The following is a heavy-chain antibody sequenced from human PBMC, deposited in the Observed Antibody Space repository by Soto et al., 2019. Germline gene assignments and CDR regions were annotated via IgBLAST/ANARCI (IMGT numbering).Heavy chain of an antibody. CDR1: GFTFSSYG. D-gene: IGHD3-3*01. Sequence: GGSLRLSCAASGFTFSSYGMHWVRQAPGKGLEWVAVISYDGSNKYYADSVKGRFTISRDNSKNTLYLQMNSLRAEDTAVYYCAKGYDFWKLIPSPHFDYWGQGTLVTVSS. J-gene: IGHJ4*02. V-gene: IGHV3-30*18. CDR2: ISYDGSNK. CDR3: AKGYDFWKLIPSPHFDY.